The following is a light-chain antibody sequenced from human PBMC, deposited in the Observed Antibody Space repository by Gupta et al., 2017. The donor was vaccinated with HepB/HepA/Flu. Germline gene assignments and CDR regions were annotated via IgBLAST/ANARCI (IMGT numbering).Light chain of an antibody. V-gene: IGLV10-54*04. Sequence: QAGLTQPPSVSKGLRQTATLPCTGNSNNVGNQGAAWLQQHQGHPPKLLSYNNNNRPSGISERFSASRSGNTASLTITGLQPEDEADYYCSAWDSSLSAQVFGGGTKLTVL. J-gene: IGLJ2*01. CDR2: NNN. CDR3: SAWDSSLSAQV. CDR1: SNNVGNQG.